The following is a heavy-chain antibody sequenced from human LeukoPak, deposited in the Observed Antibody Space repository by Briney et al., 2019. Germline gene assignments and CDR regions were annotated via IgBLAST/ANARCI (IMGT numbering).Heavy chain of an antibody. CDR2: FDPEDGET. Sequence: ASVKLSCKAFGYTFTGYWMHWVRQAPGKGLEWMGGFDPEDGETIYAQKFQGRVTMTEDTSTDTAYMELSSLRSEDTAVYYCATGRVGAIFDYWGQGTLVTVSS. CDR1: GYTFTGYW. V-gene: IGHV1-24*01. D-gene: IGHD1-26*01. J-gene: IGHJ4*02. CDR3: ATGRVGAIFDY.